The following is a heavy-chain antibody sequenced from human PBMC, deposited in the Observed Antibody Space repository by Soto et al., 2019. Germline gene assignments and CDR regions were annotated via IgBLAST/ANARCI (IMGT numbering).Heavy chain of an antibody. D-gene: IGHD2-2*01. CDR1: GFTFSSYS. CDR3: AREWSHIVVVPAAPYYFDY. J-gene: IGHJ4*02. Sequence: EVQLVESGGGLVKPGGSLRLSCAASGFTFSSYSMNWVRQAPGKGLEWVSSISSSSSYIYYADSVKGRFTISRDNAKNSLYLQMNSLRAEDTAVYYCAREWSHIVVVPAAPYYFDYWGQGTLVTVSS. CDR2: ISSSSSYI. V-gene: IGHV3-21*01.